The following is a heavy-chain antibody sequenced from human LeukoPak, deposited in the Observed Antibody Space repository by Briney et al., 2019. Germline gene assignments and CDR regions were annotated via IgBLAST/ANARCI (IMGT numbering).Heavy chain of an antibody. Sequence: GESLQISCQGSGSNFTNYWIGWVRQMPGKGLEWMGIIYPGDSDTRYSPTFQGQVTISADKSISTAYLQWSSLKASDSAIYYCARRNSGWFNWGQGTLVTVSS. CDR3: ARRNSGWFN. CDR1: GSNFTNYW. CDR2: IYPGDSDT. V-gene: IGHV5-51*01. D-gene: IGHD6-19*01. J-gene: IGHJ4*02.